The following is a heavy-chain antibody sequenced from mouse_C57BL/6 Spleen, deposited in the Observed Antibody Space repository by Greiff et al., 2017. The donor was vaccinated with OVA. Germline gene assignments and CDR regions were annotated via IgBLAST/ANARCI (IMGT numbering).Heavy chain of an antibody. CDR2: IDPSDSYT. Sequence: QVQLQQPGAELVRPGTSVKLSCKASGYTFTSYWMHWVKQRPGQGLEWIGVIDPSDSYTNYNQKFKGKATLTVDTSSSTAYMQLSSLTSEDSAVYYCARAITGTEWYFDVWGTGTTVTVSS. CDR3: ARAITGTEWYFDV. CDR1: GYTFTSYW. D-gene: IGHD4-1*01. J-gene: IGHJ1*03. V-gene: IGHV1-59*01.